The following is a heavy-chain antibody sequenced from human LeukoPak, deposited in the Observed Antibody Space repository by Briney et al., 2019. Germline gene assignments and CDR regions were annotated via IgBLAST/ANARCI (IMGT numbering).Heavy chain of an antibody. CDR3: ARQKYQLPDFDY. CDR1: GFTFSNAW. J-gene: IGHJ4*02. Sequence: GGSLRLSCAASGFTFSNAWMNWVRQAPGKGLEWVGRIKSRTDGGTTDYAAPVKGRFTISRDDSKNTLYLQMNSLKTEDTAVYYCARQKYQLPDFDYWGQGTLVTVSS. D-gene: IGHD2-2*01. CDR2: IKSRTDGGTT. V-gene: IGHV3-15*01.